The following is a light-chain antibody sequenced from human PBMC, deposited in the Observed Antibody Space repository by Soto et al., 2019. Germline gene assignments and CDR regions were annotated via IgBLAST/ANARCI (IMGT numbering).Light chain of an antibody. CDR3: SSYTTSSTLV. CDR2: EVS. Sequence: QSALTQPASVSGSPGQSITISCTGTSSDIGTYNYVSWYQQHPGKVPKLMIYEVSNRPSGVSNRFSGSKSGNTASLAISGRQAEDEADYYCSSYTTSSTLVFGGGTKVTVL. J-gene: IGLJ3*02. V-gene: IGLV2-14*01. CDR1: SSDIGTYNY.